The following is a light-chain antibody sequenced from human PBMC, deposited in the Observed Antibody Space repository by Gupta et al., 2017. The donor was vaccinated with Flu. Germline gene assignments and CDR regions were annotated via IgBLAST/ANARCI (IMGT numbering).Light chain of an antibody. V-gene: IGKV3-20*01. J-gene: IGKJ1*01. CDR1: RRGISSS. CDR2: GSS. CDR3: QQCDTYSCT. Sequence: TLSSAPGADTAPSSWRGRRGISSSLAWYQQKPGQAPKLLIYGSSNLATGVPARFSGSGSGTDFTLTISSLQPEDFAVYYCQQCDTYSCTFGEGTKVEIK.